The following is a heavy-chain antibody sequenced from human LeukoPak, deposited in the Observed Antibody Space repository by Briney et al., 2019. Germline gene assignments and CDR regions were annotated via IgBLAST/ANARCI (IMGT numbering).Heavy chain of an antibody. CDR2: IWYDGSNK. CDR1: GFTFSSYG. V-gene: IGHV3-33*01. D-gene: IGHD6-19*01. Sequence: GGSLRPSCAASGFTFSSYGMHWVRQAPGKGLEWVAVIWYDGSNKYYADSVKGRFTISRDNSKNTLYLQMNSLRAEDTAVYYCARGPKAYSSGWLQFDYWGQGTLVTVSS. J-gene: IGHJ4*02. CDR3: ARGPKAYSSGWLQFDY.